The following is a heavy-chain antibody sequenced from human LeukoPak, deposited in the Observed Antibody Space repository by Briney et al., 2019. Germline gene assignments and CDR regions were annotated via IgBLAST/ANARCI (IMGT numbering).Heavy chain of an antibody. J-gene: IGHJ4*02. V-gene: IGHV1-8*02. Sequence: GASVKVSCRASGYTFTSYDINWVRQATGQGLEWMGWMNPNSGNTGYAQKFQGRVTMTRDTSISTAYMELSRLRSDDTAVYYCARIYGDYDNFDYWGQGTLVTVSS. CDR2: MNPNSGNT. CDR3: ARIYGDYDNFDY. CDR1: GYTFTSYD. D-gene: IGHD4-17*01.